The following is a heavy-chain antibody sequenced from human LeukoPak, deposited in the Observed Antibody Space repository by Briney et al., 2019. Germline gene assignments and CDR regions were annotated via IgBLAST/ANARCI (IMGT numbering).Heavy chain of an antibody. V-gene: IGHV4-59*01. J-gene: IGHJ4*02. D-gene: IGHD5-18*01. CDR2: IYYSGST. CDR3: ARASRGYSYGSDY. Sequence: PSETLSLTCTVSGGSITSYYWRWIRQPPGKGLEWIGYIYYSGSTNYNPSLKSRVTISVDTSKNQFSLKLSSVTAADTAVYYCARASRGYSYGSDYWGQGTLVTVSS. CDR1: GGSITSYY.